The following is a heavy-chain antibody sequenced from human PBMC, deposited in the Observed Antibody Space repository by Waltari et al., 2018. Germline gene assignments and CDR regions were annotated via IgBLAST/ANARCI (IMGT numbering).Heavy chain of an antibody. J-gene: IGHJ6*02. CDR1: GFTFSSYS. D-gene: IGHD1-26*01. Sequence: EVQLLESGGGLVQPGGSLRLSCAASGFTFSSYSMSWVRQAPGKGLEYVSSIGGSGAAIHYAGSGKGRFTSARDSSKNTLDLQMMGLRSEDTAVYYCAEAGRYVRDYYYDYSMGVWGQGTTVTVSS. V-gene: IGHV3-23*01. CDR3: AEAGRYVRDYYYDYSMGV. CDR2: IGGSGAAI.